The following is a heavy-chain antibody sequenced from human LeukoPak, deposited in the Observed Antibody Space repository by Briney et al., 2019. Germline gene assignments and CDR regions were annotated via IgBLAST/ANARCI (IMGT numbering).Heavy chain of an antibody. D-gene: IGHD5-24*01. V-gene: IGHV3-48*01. Sequence: GGSLRLSCAASGFTFSSYGMTWVRQAPGKGLEWVSYISSSSSTIYYADSVKGRFTISRDSSKNTLYLQMNSLRPEDTALYYCAKDFEMATNSGRYFDNWGQGTLVTVSS. CDR2: ISSSSSTI. CDR1: GFTFSSYG. J-gene: IGHJ4*02. CDR3: AKDFEMATNSGRYFDN.